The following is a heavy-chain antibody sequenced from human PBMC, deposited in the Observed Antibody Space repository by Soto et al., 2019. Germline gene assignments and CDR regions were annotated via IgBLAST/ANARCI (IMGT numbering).Heavy chain of an antibody. V-gene: IGHV3-30*18. Sequence: QVQLVESGGGVVQPGRSLKLSCVASGFTFRRSGMHWVRQAPGKGLEWVAVISNDESDKYYADSVKGRFTISRDNSKNTVYLQMNRLRPQDTAVYYWAKDRSYLGCYGMDVWGQGTTVTV. D-gene: IGHD1-26*01. CDR2: ISNDESDK. CDR3: AKDRSYLGCYGMDV. CDR1: GFTFRRSG. J-gene: IGHJ6*02.